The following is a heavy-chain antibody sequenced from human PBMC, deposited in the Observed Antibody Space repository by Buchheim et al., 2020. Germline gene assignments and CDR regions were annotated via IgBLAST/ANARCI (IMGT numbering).Heavy chain of an antibody. CDR3: ARGSGYDFWSGYTIFDY. V-gene: IGHV3-48*01. CDR2: ISSSSSTI. CDR1: GFTFSSYS. Sequence: EVQLVESGGGLVQPGGSLRLSCAASGFTFSSYSMNWVRQAPGKGLEWVSYISSSSSTIYYADSVKGRFTISRDNAKKSLYLQMNSLRAEDTAVYYCARGSGYDFWSGYTIFDYWGQGTL. D-gene: IGHD3-3*01. J-gene: IGHJ4*02.